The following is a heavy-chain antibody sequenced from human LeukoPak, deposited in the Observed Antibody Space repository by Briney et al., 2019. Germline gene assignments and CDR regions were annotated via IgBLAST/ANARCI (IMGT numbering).Heavy chain of an antibody. J-gene: IGHJ4*02. Sequence: ASVKVSCKASGYTFTSYAMHWVCQAPGQRLEWMGWINAGNGNTKYSQKFQGRVTITRDTSASTAYMELSSLRSEDTAVYYCARAVHDYDSSGYCDYWGQGTLVTVSS. CDR1: GYTFTSYA. CDR2: INAGNGNT. D-gene: IGHD3-22*01. V-gene: IGHV1-3*01. CDR3: ARAVHDYDSSGYCDY.